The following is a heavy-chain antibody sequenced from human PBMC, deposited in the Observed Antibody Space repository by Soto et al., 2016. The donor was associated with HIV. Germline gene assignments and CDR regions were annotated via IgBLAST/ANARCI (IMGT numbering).Heavy chain of an antibody. D-gene: IGHD3-22*01. CDR2: IYSSGST. CDR1: GFTVSQNY. V-gene: IGHV3-66*01. Sequence: EVQLVESGGGLVQPGGSLRLSCAASGFTVSQNYMTWVRQAPGKGLEWVSVIYSSGSTYYVDSVKGRFTVSKDNSKNTVFLQMKSLRVEDTAVYYCARGLYDGTGHSIDAFEIMGQGQWSPSLQ. J-gene: IGHJ3*02. CDR3: ARGLYDGTGHSIDAFEI.